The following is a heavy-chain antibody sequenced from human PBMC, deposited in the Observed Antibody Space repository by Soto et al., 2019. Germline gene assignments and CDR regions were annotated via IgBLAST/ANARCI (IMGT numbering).Heavy chain of an antibody. CDR3: ARDQQGYYYDSSGYYSDY. CDR1: GYTFTNYG. CDR2: ISAYNGNT. J-gene: IGHJ4*02. D-gene: IGHD3-22*01. V-gene: IGHV1-18*04. Sequence: ASVKVSCKASGYTFTNYGISWVRQAPGQGLEWMGWISAYNGNTNYAQKLQGRVTMTTDTSTSTAYMELRSLRSDDTAVYYCARDQQGYYYDSSGYYSDYWGQGTLVTVSS.